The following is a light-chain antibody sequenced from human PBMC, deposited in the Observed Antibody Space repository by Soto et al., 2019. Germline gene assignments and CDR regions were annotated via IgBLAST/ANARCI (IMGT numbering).Light chain of an antibody. J-gene: IGLJ2*01. CDR3: SSYTSSSTVI. V-gene: IGLV2-14*01. CDR1: SSDIGGYNY. CDR2: DVR. Sequence: QSALTQPASVSGSPGQSITISCTGTSSDIGGYNYISWYQQLPGKAPKFIIYDVRNRPSGVSNRVSGSRSGNTASLTISGLQAEDEADYYCSSYTSSSTVIFGGGTQLTVL.